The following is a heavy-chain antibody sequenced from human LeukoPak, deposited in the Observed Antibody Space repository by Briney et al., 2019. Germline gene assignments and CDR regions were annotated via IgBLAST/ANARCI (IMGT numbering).Heavy chain of an antibody. CDR3: ARDLAAGEHLYFDL. D-gene: IGHD7-27*01. Sequence: PGGSLGLSCAASGFTFSNYGMHWVRQAPGKGLEWVALIWYDGNNKYYADSVKGRFTVSRDNSKNTLYLQMNSLRAEDTAVYYCARDLAAGEHLYFDLWGRGALVTVSS. CDR1: GFTFSNYG. CDR2: IWYDGNNK. V-gene: IGHV3-33*01. J-gene: IGHJ2*01.